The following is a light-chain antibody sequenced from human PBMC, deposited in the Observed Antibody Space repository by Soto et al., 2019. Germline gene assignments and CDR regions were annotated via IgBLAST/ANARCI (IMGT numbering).Light chain of an antibody. J-gene: IGKJ2*01. CDR2: WAS. Sequence: DIVMTQSPDSLAVSLGERATINCKSSQSVLYSSNNKNYLAWYQQKPGQPPKLLIYWASTRESGVPDRFSGSGSGTDFTLTLSSLQAADVAVYYCQQYYRTPPYTFGQGTKLEIK. V-gene: IGKV4-1*01. CDR3: QQYYRTPPYT. CDR1: QSVLYSSNNKNY.